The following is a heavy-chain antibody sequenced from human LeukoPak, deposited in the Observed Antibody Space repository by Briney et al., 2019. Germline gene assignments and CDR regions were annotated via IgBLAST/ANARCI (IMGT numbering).Heavy chain of an antibody. CDR2: ISGKNGDT. CDR1: GYSFTTFG. CDR3: ARHQGTTGAAGAFDY. D-gene: IGHD1-1*01. Sequence: ASVKVSCKTSGYSFTTFGMTWVRQAPGQGLEWMGWISGKNGDTKSTQKLQGRVTMTTDTSTSTAYMELSSLRSEDTAVYYCARHQGTTGAAGAFDYWGQGTLVTVSS. V-gene: IGHV1-18*01. J-gene: IGHJ4*02.